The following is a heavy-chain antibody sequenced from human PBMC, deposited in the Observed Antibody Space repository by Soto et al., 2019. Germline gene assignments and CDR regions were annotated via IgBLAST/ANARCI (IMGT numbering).Heavy chain of an antibody. CDR3: ARVWGPYSSGWYSGH. Sequence: ASVKVSCKASGYTFTIYGISWVRQAPGQGLEWMGWISAYNGNTNYAQRLQGRVTMTTDTSTSTAYMELRSLRSDDTAVYYCARVWGPYSSGWYSGHWGQGTLVTVPS. J-gene: IGHJ4*02. D-gene: IGHD6-19*01. CDR1: GYTFTIYG. CDR2: ISAYNGNT. V-gene: IGHV1-18*01.